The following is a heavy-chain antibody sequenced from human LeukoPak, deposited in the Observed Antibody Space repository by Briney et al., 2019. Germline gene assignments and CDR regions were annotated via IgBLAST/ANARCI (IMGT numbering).Heavy chain of an antibody. CDR2: IKQDGNEK. CDR3: ARDFFVRGAITL. J-gene: IGHJ4*02. D-gene: IGHD3-10*02. CDR1: GFTFSRYW. Sequence: PGGSLRLSCAASGFTFSRYWMGWVRQAPGKGLEWVANIKQDGNEKYYVDSVKGRFTISRGNAENSLYLQMNSLRAEDTAVYYCARDFFVRGAITLWGQGTLVTVSS. V-gene: IGHV3-7*01.